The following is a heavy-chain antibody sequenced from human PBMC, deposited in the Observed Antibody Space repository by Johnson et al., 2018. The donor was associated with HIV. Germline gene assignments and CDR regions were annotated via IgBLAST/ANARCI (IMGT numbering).Heavy chain of an antibody. J-gene: IGHJ3*02. D-gene: IGHD2-2*03. CDR3: AKDASPGYCSSTSCYGFDAFDI. Sequence: VQLVESGGGVVQPGGSLRLSCAASGFTFSSYGMHWVRQAPGKGLEWVAFIRYDGSNKYYADSVKGRFTISRDNSKNTLYLQMNSLRAEDTAVYYCAKDASPGYCSSTSCYGFDAFDIWGQGTMVTVSS. V-gene: IGHV3-30*02. CDR2: IRYDGSNK. CDR1: GFTFSSYG.